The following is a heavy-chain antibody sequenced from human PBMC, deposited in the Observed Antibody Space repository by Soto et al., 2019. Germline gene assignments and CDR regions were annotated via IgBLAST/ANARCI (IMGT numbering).Heavy chain of an antibody. CDR3: ARSVYDTSLNYMYFEF. Sequence: PSETLSLTCAVSGVSLTSGNWWTWVRQSPQRGLEYIGEIFHDGTANYYPSFERRVAMSVDTSRNQFSLKLTSVTAADTAVYFCARSVYDTSLNYMYFEFWGPGTLVTVAS. V-gene: IGHV4-4*02. J-gene: IGHJ4*02. D-gene: IGHD3-22*01. CDR1: GVSLTSGNW. CDR2: IFHDGTA.